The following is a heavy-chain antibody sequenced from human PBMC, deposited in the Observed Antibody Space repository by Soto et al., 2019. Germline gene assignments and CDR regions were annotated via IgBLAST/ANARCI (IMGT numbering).Heavy chain of an antibody. CDR1: GGSFSGYY. Sequence: SETLSLTCAVYGGSFSGYYWSWIRQPPGKGLEWIGEINHSGSTNYNPSLKSRVTISVDTSKNQFSLKLSSMTAADTAVYYCARGAGGIIVVVPAAMAGYFDYWGQGTLVTVSS. V-gene: IGHV4-34*01. D-gene: IGHD2-2*01. CDR3: ARGAGGIIVVVPAAMAGYFDY. CDR2: INHSGST. J-gene: IGHJ4*02.